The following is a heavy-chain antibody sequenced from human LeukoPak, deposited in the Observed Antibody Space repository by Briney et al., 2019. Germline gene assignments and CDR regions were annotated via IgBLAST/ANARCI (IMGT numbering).Heavy chain of an antibody. CDR1: GGSISSGDYY. CDR2: IYYSGST. Sequence: SETLSLTCTVSGGSISSGDYYWSWIRQPPGKGLEWIGYIYYSGSTYYNPSPKSRVTISVDTSKNQFSLKLSSVTAADTAVYYCAREGYYDSSGYFHWGQGTLVTVSS. V-gene: IGHV4-30-4*01. CDR3: AREGYYDSSGYFH. D-gene: IGHD3-22*01. J-gene: IGHJ4*02.